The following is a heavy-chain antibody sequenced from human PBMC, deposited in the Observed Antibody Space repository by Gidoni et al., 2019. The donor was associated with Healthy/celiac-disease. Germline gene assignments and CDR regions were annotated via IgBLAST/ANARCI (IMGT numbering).Heavy chain of an antibody. CDR1: GGSFSGYY. Sequence: QVQLQQWGAGLLKPSETLSLTCAVYGGSFSGYYWSWIRHPPGKGLEWIGEINHSGSTNYNPSLKSRVTISVDTSKNQFSLKLSSVTAADTAVYYCARGLGYSYGLNWFDPWGQGTLVTVSS. V-gene: IGHV4-34*01. CDR3: ARGLGYSYGLNWFDP. J-gene: IGHJ5*02. CDR2: INHSGST. D-gene: IGHD5-18*01.